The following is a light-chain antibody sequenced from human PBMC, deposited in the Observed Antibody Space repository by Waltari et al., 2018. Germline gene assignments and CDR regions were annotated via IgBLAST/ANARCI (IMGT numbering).Light chain of an antibody. V-gene: IGKV3-15*01. J-gene: IGKJ1*01. CDR2: GAS. CDR1: QSISSN. Sequence: EIVMTQSPVTLSVSPGERATLSCRASQSISSNLAWYQQKPGQSPRLLIHGASTRATGIPARFSGSGSGTDFTLTISSLEPEDFAVYYCQQRDSWWTFGQGTKVEIK. CDR3: QQRDSWWT.